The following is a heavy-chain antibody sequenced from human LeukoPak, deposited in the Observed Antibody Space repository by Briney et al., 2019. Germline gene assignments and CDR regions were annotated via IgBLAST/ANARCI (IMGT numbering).Heavy chain of an antibody. CDR2: ISWNSGSI. V-gene: IGHV3-9*01. CDR3: AKGAVAGLFDY. CDR1: GFTFDDYA. D-gene: IGHD6-19*01. J-gene: IGHJ4*02. Sequence: GGSLRLSCAASGFTFDDYAMHWVRQAPGKGLEWVSGISWNSGSIGYADSVKGRFTISRDNAKNSLYLQMNSLGAEDTALYYCAKGAVAGLFDYWGQGTLVTVSS.